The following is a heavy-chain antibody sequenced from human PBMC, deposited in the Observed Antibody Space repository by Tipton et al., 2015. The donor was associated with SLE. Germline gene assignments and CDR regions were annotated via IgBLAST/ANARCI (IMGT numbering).Heavy chain of an antibody. CDR1: GGSIANNNW. V-gene: IGHV4-4*02. D-gene: IGHD2-8*01. J-gene: IGHJ5*02. CDR3: AGLMVYAIAPSGWFDP. Sequence: TLSLTCVVSGGSIANNNWWSWVRQRQPPGKGLEWIGDIYHSGHTNYNPSLKSRVTISVDKSKNQFSLQVTSVTAADTAVYYCAGLMVYAIAPSGWFDPWGQGTLVTVSS. CDR2: IYHSGHT.